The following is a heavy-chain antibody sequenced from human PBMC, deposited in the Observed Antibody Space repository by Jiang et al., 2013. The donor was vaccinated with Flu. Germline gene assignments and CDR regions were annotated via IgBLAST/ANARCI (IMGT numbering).Heavy chain of an antibody. V-gene: IGHV4-59*01. CDR2: LYYSENT. Sequence: GCLYYSENTNYNPYPSKNRVTISVDTSKNQLSLTLNSVTAADTAVYYCATEGRDVGDYYSNGMDVWGQGTTVTVSS. J-gene: IGHJ6*02. CDR3: ATEGRDVGDYYSNGMDV. D-gene: IGHD2-21*01.